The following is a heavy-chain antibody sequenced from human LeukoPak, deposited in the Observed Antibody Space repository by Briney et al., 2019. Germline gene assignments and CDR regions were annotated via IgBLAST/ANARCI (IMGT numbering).Heavy chain of an antibody. CDR3: ARDEEVLWAGSRDMDV. Sequence: GGSLRLSRAASGFTFSSYAMHWVRQAPGKGLEWVAVISYDGSNKYYADSVKGRFTISRDNSKNTLYLQMNSLRAEDTAVYYCARDEEVLWAGSRDMDVWGKGTTVTVSS. CDR1: GFTFSSYA. V-gene: IGHV3-30*01. J-gene: IGHJ6*03. D-gene: IGHD3-10*01. CDR2: ISYDGSNK.